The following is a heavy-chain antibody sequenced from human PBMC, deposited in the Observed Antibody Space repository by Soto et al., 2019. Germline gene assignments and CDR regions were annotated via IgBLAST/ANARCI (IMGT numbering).Heavy chain of an antibody. Sequence: QVPLVQSGAEVKKPGASVKVSCKASGYTFTSYDIDWVRQATGQGLEWMGWMNPNSGNTGYAQKFQGRVTMTRNTSISTAYMELSSLRSEDTAVYYCARVAGGFWSGQRPGFDPWGQGTLVTVSS. CDR3: ARVAGGFWSGQRPGFDP. J-gene: IGHJ5*02. V-gene: IGHV1-8*01. CDR2: MNPNSGNT. CDR1: GYTFTSYD. D-gene: IGHD3-3*01.